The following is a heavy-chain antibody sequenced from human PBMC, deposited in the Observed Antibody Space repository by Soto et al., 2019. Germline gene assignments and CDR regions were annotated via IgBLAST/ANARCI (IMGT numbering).Heavy chain of an antibody. CDR3: ARDGWDSSGYYDEPWFDP. V-gene: IGHV1-46*01. Sequence: SVKVSCKASGYTFTSYYMHWVRQAPGQGLEWMGIINPSGGSTSYAQKFQGRVTMTRDTSTSTVYMELSSLRSEDTAVYYCARDGWDSSGYYDEPWFDPWGQGTLGTVSA. CDR1: GYTFTSYY. CDR2: INPSGGST. J-gene: IGHJ5*02. D-gene: IGHD3-22*01.